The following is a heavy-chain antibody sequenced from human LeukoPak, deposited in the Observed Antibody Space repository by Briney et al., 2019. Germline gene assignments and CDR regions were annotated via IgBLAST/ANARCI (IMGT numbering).Heavy chain of an antibody. CDR1: GVSISSSNSY. J-gene: IGHJ5*02. D-gene: IGHD6-13*01. CDR2: IYYSGST. Sequence: SETLSLTCTVSGVSISSSNSYWGWIRQPPGKGLEWIGTIYYSGSTYYNLSLKSRVTISVDTSKNQFSLKLSSVTAADTAVYYWARTQYSSSWYGWRGWFDPWGQGTLVTVSS. CDR3: ARTQYSSSWYGWRGWFDP. V-gene: IGHV4-39*07.